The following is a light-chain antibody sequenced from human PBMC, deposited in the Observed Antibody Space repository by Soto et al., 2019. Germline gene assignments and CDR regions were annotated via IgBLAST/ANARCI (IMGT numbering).Light chain of an antibody. CDR1: QSVSSNY. Sequence: EIVLTQSPGTLSLSPGERATLSCRASQSVSSNYLAWYQQKPGQAPRLLIYDASSRAPGISDRFSGSGSGTDFTLTISRLEPEDCAVDYCQQYGSSPRTFGQGTKVDIK. J-gene: IGKJ1*01. V-gene: IGKV3-20*01. CDR2: DAS. CDR3: QQYGSSPRT.